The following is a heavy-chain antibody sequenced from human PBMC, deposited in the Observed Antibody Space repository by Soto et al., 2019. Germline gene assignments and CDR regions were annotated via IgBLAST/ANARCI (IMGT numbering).Heavy chain of an antibody. J-gene: IGHJ4*02. Sequence: EVQLLESGGGLVHPGGSLRLSCAASGFTFSSYAMSWVRQAPGKGLEWVSAISGSGGSTYYADSVKGRFTISRDNSKNTLYLQMNSLRAEDTAVYYCAKDRSSSWYPNDYWGQGTLVTVSS. V-gene: IGHV3-23*01. CDR1: GFTFSSYA. CDR2: ISGSGGST. D-gene: IGHD6-13*01. CDR3: AKDRSSSWYPNDY.